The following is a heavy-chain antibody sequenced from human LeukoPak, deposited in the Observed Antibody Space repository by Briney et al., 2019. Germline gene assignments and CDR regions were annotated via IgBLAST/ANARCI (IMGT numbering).Heavy chain of an antibody. CDR1: GFTFSSYS. CDR3: AKDRHYYDSSGDY. CDR2: ISGSGGST. V-gene: IGHV3-23*01. J-gene: IGHJ4*02. D-gene: IGHD3-22*01. Sequence: QPGGSLRLSCAASGFTFSSYSMNWVRQAPGKGLEWVSAISGSGGSTYYADSVKGRFTISRDNSKNTLYLQMNSLRAEDTAVYYCAKDRHYYDSSGDYWGQGTLVTVSS.